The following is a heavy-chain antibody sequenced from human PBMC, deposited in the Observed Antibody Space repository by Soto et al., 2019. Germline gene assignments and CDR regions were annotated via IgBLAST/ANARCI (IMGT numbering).Heavy chain of an antibody. J-gene: IGHJ4*02. CDR2: IRHGGTT. V-gene: IGHV4-38-2*01. CDR3: SRGSGSYPFDY. Sequence: PSETLSLTCAVSGYSINRGYYWGWIRQPPGKGLEWIGSIRHGGTTYYNPSLKGRGTISMDTSKNQFSLRLSSLTAEDTALYFCSRGSGSYPFDYSGPGTLVTVSS. CDR1: GYSINRGYY. D-gene: IGHD1-26*01.